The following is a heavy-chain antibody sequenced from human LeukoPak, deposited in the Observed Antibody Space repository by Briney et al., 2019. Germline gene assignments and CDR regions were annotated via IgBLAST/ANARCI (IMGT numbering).Heavy chain of an antibody. V-gene: IGHV3-23*01. J-gene: IGHJ4*02. CDR1: GFTFSSYA. CDR3: ARDLGTMVVVVLFHS. Sequence: GGSLRLSCAASGFTFSSYAMSWVRQVPGKGLEWVSVISGSGDNTYYADSVKGRFTISRDNSKNMLYLQMNSLRAEDTAVYYCARDLGTMVVVVLFHSWGQGTLVTVSS. CDR2: ISGSGDNT. D-gene: IGHD3-22*01.